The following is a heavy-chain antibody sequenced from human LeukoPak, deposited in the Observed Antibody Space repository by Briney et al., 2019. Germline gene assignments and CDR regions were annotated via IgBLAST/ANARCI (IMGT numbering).Heavy chain of an antibody. V-gene: IGHV3-7*01. CDR1: GFTFSSYW. Sequence: GGSLRLSCAASGFTFSSYWMSWVRQAPGKGLEWVANIKQDGSEKYYVDSVKGRFTISRDNAKNSLYLQMNSLRAEDTAVYYCARVGGDSLKYYYGMDVWGQGTTVTVSS. J-gene: IGHJ6*02. CDR3: ARVGGDSLKYYYGMDV. D-gene: IGHD4-17*01. CDR2: IKQDGSEK.